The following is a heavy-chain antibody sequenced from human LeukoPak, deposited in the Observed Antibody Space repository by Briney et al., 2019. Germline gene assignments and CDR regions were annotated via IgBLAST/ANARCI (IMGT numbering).Heavy chain of an antibody. CDR2: ISSSGSTI. CDR1: GFSLSSYA. Sequence: GGSLRLSCAASGFSLSSYAMSWVRQAPGKGLEWVSYISSSGSTIYYADSVKGRFTISRDNAKNSLYLQMNSLRAEDTAVYYCAREGTGRYYYYYYMDVWGKGTTVTISS. CDR3: AREGTGRYYYYYYMDV. D-gene: IGHD1-1*01. J-gene: IGHJ6*03. V-gene: IGHV3-48*03.